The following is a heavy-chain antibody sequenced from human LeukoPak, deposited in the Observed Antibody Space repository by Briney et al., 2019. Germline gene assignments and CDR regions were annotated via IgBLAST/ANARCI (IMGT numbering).Heavy chain of an antibody. CDR2: IYYSGST. Sequence: SETLSLTCTVSGGSISSSSYYWGWIRQPPGKGLEWIGSIYYSGSTYYNPSLKSRVTISVDTSKNQFSLKLSSVTAADTAVYYCARSERGGLYYAMSLNWFDPWGQGTLVTVSS. CDR3: ARSERGGLYYAMSLNWFDP. D-gene: IGHD3-22*01. CDR1: GGSISSSSYY. J-gene: IGHJ5*02. V-gene: IGHV4-39*07.